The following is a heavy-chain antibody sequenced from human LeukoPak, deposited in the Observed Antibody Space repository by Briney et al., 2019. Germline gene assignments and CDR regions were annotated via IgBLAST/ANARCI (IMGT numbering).Heavy chain of an antibody. CDR2: IDWNGGRT. CDR1: GFIFDDYG. J-gene: IGHJ4*02. CDR3: ASEARHDIAAPDY. V-gene: IGHV3-20*04. D-gene: IGHD6-25*01. Sequence: GGSLRLSCAASGFIFDDYGMTWVRQAPGKGLEWVSGIDWNGGRTGYADSVKGRFTISRDNSKNTLYLQMNSLRAEDTAVYYCASEARHDIAAPDYWGQGTLVTVSS.